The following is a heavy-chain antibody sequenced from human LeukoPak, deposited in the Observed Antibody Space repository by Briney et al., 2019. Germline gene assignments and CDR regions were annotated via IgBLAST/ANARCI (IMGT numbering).Heavy chain of an antibody. CDR1: GFTFSVSV. Sequence: TGGSLRLSCAASGFTFSVSVMHWVRQAPGKGLEWVSSMSSSSSYIYYADSVKGRFTISRDNAKNSLYLQMNSLRAEDTAVYYCAGDDAHGTYWGQGTLVTVSS. J-gene: IGHJ4*02. D-gene: IGHD2-2*01. CDR3: AGDDAHGTY. CDR2: MSSSSSYI. V-gene: IGHV3-21*04.